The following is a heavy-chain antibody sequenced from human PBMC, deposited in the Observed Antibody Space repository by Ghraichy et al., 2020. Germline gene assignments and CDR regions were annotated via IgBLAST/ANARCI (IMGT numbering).Heavy chain of an antibody. V-gene: IGHV4-34*01. CDR3: ARLKKSIAARRGCFDY. CDR1: GGSFSGYY. J-gene: IGHJ4*02. D-gene: IGHD6-6*01. CDR2: INHSGST. Sequence: SETLSLTCAVYGGSFSGYYWSWIRQPPGKGLEWIGEINHSGSTNYNPSLKSRVTISVDTSKNQFSLKLSSVTAADTAVYYCARLKKSIAARRGCFDYWGQGTLVTVSS.